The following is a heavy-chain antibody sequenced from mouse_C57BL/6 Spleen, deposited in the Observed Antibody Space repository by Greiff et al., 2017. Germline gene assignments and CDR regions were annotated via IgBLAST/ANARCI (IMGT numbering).Heavy chain of an antibody. J-gene: IGHJ2*01. Sequence: EVQLQQSGPELVKPGASVKISCKASGYSFTGYYMNWVKQSPEKSLEWIGEINPSTGGTTYNQKFKAKATLTVDKSSSTAYMQLKSLTSEDSAVYYCARGIYYGNYLDYWGQGTTLTVSS. D-gene: IGHD2-1*01. CDR2: INPSTGGT. CDR1: GYSFTGYY. V-gene: IGHV1-42*01. CDR3: ARGIYYGNYLDY.